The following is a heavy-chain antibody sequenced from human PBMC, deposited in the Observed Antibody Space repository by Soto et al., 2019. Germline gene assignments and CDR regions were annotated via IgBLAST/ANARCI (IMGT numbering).Heavy chain of an antibody. D-gene: IGHD3-22*01. CDR1: GGTFSSYA. J-gene: IGHJ4*02. Sequence: QVQLVQSGAEVKKPGSSVKVSCKASGGTFSSYAISWVRQAPGQGLEWMGGIIPIFGTANYAQKFQGRVTITADDSTSTPYLELSSLRSEDTAVYYCARAGRDYYDNSGYFDYWGQGTLVTVSS. CDR3: ARAGRDYYDNSGYFDY. V-gene: IGHV1-69*12. CDR2: IIPIFGTA.